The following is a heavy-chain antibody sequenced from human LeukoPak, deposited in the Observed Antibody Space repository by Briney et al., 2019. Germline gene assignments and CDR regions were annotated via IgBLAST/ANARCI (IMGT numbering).Heavy chain of an antibody. CDR3: AKDVPEHSSVLLQDYGGFDY. V-gene: IGHV3-9*01. CDR2: ISSNSENV. CDR1: GFTFDEFA. J-gene: IGHJ4*02. D-gene: IGHD6-19*01. Sequence: GGSLRLSCAASGFTFDEFAMHWVRQAPGKGLEWVSGISSNSENVAYADSVKGRFTISRDNSKNTLYLQMNSPRAEDTAVYYCAKDVPEHSSVLLQDYGGFDYWGQGTLVTVSS.